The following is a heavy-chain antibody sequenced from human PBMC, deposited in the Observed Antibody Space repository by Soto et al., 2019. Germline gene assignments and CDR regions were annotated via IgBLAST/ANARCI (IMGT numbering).Heavy chain of an antibody. CDR1: GFTFSSYS. V-gene: IGHV3-21*01. J-gene: IGHJ3*02. CDR3: ARGLPPHIDDAFDI. CDR2: ISSSSSYI. Sequence: EVQLVESGGGLVKPGGSLRLSCAASGFTFSSYSMNWVRQAPEKGLEWVSSISSSSSYIYYADSVKGRFTISRDNAKHSLYLQMNSLRAEDTAVYYCARGLPPHIDDAFDIWGQGTMVTASS.